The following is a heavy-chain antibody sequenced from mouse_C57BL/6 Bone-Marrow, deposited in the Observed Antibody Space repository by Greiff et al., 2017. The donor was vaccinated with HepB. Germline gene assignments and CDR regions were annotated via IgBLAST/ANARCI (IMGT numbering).Heavy chain of an antibody. V-gene: IGHV5-9*01. CDR1: GFTFSSYT. CDR2: ISGGGGNT. J-gene: IGHJ1*03. Sequence: EVQVVESGGGLVKPGGSLKLSCAASGFTFSSYTMSWVRQTPEKRLEWVATISGGGGNTYYPDSVKGRFTISRDNAKNTLYLQMSSLRSEDTALYYCARRIYYDYDDGWYFDVWGTGTTVTVSS. D-gene: IGHD2-4*01. CDR3: ARRIYYDYDDGWYFDV.